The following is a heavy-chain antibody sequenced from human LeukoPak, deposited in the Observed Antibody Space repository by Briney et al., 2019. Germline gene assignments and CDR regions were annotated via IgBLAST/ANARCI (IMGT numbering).Heavy chain of an antibody. CDR3: ARDLPFRVAAGGPYRGGNWFDP. D-gene: IGHD6-13*01. J-gene: IGHJ5*02. CDR1: RFNLSNYV. V-gene: IGHV3-23*01. Sequence: GGSLRLSCAASRFNLSNYVMNWVRQAPGKGLEWVSGIRDAGGSTYNADSVKGRFTISRDNAKNSLYLQMNSLRAEDTAVYYCARDLPFRVAAGGPYRGGNWFDPWGQGTLVTVSS. CDR2: IRDAGGST.